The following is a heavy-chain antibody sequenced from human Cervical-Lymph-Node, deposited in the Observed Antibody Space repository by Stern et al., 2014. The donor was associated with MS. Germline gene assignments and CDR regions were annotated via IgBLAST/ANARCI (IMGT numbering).Heavy chain of an antibody. V-gene: IGHV4-31*03. D-gene: IGHD5-12*01. CDR1: GVFISRGGDY. J-gene: IGHJ6*02. CDR2: IYYSGST. Sequence: QLQLQESGPGLVRPSQTLSLTCTVYGVFISRGGDYWTWIRPDTWNGLEWIGSIYYSGSTYYNPSLKGRLLISLDTSGNHFSLNLNSVTAADTAVYYCARDVYSDSRRGLDVWGQGTTVTVSS. CDR3: ARDVYSDSRRGLDV.